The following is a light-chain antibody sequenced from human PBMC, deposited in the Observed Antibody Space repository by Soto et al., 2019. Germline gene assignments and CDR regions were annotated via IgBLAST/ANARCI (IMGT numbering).Light chain of an antibody. CDR2: AAS. Sequence: DIQMTQSPSSLSASVEDRVIITCRASQSISNHLNWYQQKPGKAPKLLIFAASSLQSGVPSRFSGSRSGPDFTLTISSLQPEDFATYYCQQSYSSPPTFXQGTK. CDR3: QQSYSSPPT. V-gene: IGKV1-39*01. J-gene: IGKJ1*01. CDR1: QSISNH.